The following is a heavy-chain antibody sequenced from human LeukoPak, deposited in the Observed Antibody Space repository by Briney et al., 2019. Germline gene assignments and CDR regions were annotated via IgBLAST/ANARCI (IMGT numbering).Heavy chain of an antibody. D-gene: IGHD2-15*01. J-gene: IGHJ5*02. CDR2: IYYTGST. Sequence: SETLSLTCTVSGGSISNYYWGWIRQPPGKGLEWIGYIYYTGSTNYNPSLKSRVTISLDTSKSQFSLKLSSVTAADTAVYYCVREYCSGGSCSGLNWFDPWGQGTPGTVSS. CDR3: VREYCSGGSCSGLNWFDP. V-gene: IGHV4-59*01. CDR1: GGSISNYY.